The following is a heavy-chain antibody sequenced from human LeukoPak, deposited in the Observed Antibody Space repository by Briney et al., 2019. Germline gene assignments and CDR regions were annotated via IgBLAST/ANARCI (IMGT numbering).Heavy chain of an antibody. V-gene: IGHV4-30-4*07. CDR3: ARGYSGYDMPDY. Sequence: SQTLSLTCTVSGGSISSSSYSWSWIRQPPGRGLEWIGYVYSSGSTYFNPSLKTRVTISVATSKNQFSLKLSSVTAADTAVYYCARGYSGYDMPDYWGQGTPVTVSS. CDR1: GGSISSSSYS. J-gene: IGHJ4*02. D-gene: IGHD5-12*01. CDR2: VYSSGST.